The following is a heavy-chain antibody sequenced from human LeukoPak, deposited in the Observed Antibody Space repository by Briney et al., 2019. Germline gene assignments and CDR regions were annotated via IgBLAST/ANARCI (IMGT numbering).Heavy chain of an antibody. D-gene: IGHD2-15*01. CDR2: IRYDGSNQ. J-gene: IGHJ4*02. CDR3: AKEKDDCSLGRCYSSIYDS. V-gene: IGHV3-30*02. Sequence: PGGSLRLSCAASGLTFNRYGMHWVRQAPRKGPEWVAFIRYDGSNQYYGDSVKGRFTISRDKSKNILYLQMNSLRPEDTAVYFCAKEKDDCSLGRCYSSIYDSWGQGTLVTVSS. CDR1: GLTFNRYG.